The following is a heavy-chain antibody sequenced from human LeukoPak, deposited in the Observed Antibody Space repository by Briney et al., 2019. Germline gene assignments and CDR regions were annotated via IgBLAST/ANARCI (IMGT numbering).Heavy chain of an antibody. CDR1: GFTFSSYS. J-gene: IGHJ4*02. CDR2: ISSSSSAI. D-gene: IGHD2-21*02. Sequence: GGSLRLSCAASGFTFSSYSMNWVRQAPGKGLEWVSYISSSSSAIYYADSVKGRFSISRDNAKNSLYLPMNSLRAEDTAVYYCARDGSRGNLVTAPDYWGQGTLVTVSS. CDR3: ARDGSRGNLVTAPDY. V-gene: IGHV3-48*01.